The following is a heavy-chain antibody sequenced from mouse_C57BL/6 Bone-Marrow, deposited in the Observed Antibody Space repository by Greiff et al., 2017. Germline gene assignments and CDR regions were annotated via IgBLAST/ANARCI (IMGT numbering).Heavy chain of an antibody. CDR2: IDPSDSYT. D-gene: IGHD1-1*01. J-gene: IGHJ2*01. CDR3: ARTGITTVVAAYDFDY. Sequence: QVQLQQPGAELVKPGASVKLSCKASGYTFTSYWMQWVKQRPGQGLEWIGEIDPSDSYTNYNQKFKGKATLTVDTSSSTAYMQLSSLTSEDSAVYDCARTGITTVVAAYDFDYWGQGTTLTVSS. CDR1: GYTFTSYW. V-gene: IGHV1-50*01.